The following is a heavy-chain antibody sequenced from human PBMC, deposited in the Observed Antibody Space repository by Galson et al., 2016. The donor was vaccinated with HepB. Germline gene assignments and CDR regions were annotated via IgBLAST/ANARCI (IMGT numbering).Heavy chain of an antibody. V-gene: IGHV3-7*01. Sequence: LRLSCAASGFTFSSYWMTWVRQAPGKGLEWVANIKQDGSEKYHADSVKGRFTISRDNAKNSLYLQMNGLRAEDTAVYYCARDSGYCSGGSCYGDAFEIWGQGTMVTVSA. CDR2: IKQDGSEK. CDR3: ARDSGYCSGGSCYGDAFEI. CDR1: GFTFSSYW. D-gene: IGHD2-15*01. J-gene: IGHJ3*02.